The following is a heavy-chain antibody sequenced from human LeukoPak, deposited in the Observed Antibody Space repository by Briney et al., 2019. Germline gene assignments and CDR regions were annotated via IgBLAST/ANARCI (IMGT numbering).Heavy chain of an antibody. D-gene: IGHD3-10*01. CDR1: GGSFSGYY. CDR2: INHSGST. J-gene: IGHJ5*02. CDR3: AREVDISGWFDP. Sequence: SETLSLTCAVYGGSFSGYYRSWIRQPPGKGLEWIGEINHSGSTNYNPSLKSRVTISVDTSKNQFSLKLSSVTAADTAVYYCAREVDISGWFDPWGQGTLVTVSS. V-gene: IGHV4-34*01.